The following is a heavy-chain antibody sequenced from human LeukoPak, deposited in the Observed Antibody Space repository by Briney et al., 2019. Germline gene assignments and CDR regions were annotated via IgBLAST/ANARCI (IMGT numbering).Heavy chain of an antibody. Sequence: GESLKISCKGSGYSFISYWIGWVRPMPGKGLEWIGIIFPGDSDTRYSPSFQGQVTISADKSIGTAYLQWSSLKASDTATYYCARNFEYCGGDCYDYWGQGTLVSVSS. D-gene: IGHD2-21*02. V-gene: IGHV5-51*01. CDR1: GYSFISYW. CDR3: ARNFEYCGGDCYDY. CDR2: IFPGDSDT. J-gene: IGHJ4*02.